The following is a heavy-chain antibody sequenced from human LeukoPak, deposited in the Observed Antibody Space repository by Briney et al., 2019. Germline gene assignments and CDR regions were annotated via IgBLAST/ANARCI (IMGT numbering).Heavy chain of an antibody. CDR1: GYTFTSYG. D-gene: IGHD3-10*01. J-gene: IGHJ6*02. CDR2: ISAYNGNT. V-gene: IGHV1-18*01. CDR3: ARDRNITTVRGVKYYYYYYGMDV. Sequence: ASVKVSCKASGYTFTSYGISWVRQAPGQGLEWMGWISAYNGNTNYAQKLQGRVIMTTDTSTSTAYMELRSLRSDDTAVYYCARDRNITTVRGVKYYYYYYGMDVWGQGTTVTVSS.